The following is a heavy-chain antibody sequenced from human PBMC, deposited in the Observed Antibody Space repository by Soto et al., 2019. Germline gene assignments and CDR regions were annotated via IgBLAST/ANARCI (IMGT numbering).Heavy chain of an antibody. Sequence: QVQLVQSGAEVKKPGSSVKVSCKASGGTFSSYTISWVRQAPGQGLEWMGRIIPILGIANYAQKFQGRVTNTAEKSTSTAYMELSSLRSEDTAVYYCAREVVTIFGVVPHYFYMDVWGKGTTVTVSS. CDR1: GGTFSSYT. J-gene: IGHJ6*03. V-gene: IGHV1-69*08. CDR2: IIPILGIA. CDR3: AREVVTIFGVVPHYFYMDV. D-gene: IGHD3-3*01.